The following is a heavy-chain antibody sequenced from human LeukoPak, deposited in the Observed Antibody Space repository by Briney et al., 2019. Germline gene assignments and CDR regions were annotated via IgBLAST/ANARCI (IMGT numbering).Heavy chain of an antibody. CDR1: GFTFSDSA. J-gene: IGHJ4*02. V-gene: IGHV3-73*01. Sequence: GGSLKLSCAASGFTFSDSAFHWVRQASGKGLEWVGRIRSKPNSYATAYTASVKGRFTISRDDSKNMAYLQMNSLNTVDTAMYYCTRHLIGSTPFDYWGQGTLVSVSS. D-gene: IGHD2-15*01. CDR2: IRSKPNSYAT. CDR3: TRHLIGSTPFDY.